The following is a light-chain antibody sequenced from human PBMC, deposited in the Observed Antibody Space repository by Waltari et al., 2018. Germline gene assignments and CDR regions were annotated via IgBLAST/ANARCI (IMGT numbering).Light chain of an antibody. V-gene: IGKV3-20*01. CDR1: QSISRY. CDR3: QKYGSLPAT. Sequence: ELMLTQSPGTLSLSPGERATLSCRASQSISRYLAWYQHKPGQAPRLLIYDASSRATGIPDRFSGSVSGTDFSLTISRLEPEDFAVYYCQKYGSLPATFGQGTKVEIK. J-gene: IGKJ1*01. CDR2: DAS.